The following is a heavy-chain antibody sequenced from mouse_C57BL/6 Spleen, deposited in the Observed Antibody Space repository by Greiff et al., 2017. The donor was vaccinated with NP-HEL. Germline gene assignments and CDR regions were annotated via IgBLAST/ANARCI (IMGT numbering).Heavy chain of an antibody. V-gene: IGHV3-6*01. Sequence: EVQLQESGPGLVKPSQSLSLTCSVTGYSITSGYYWNWIRQFPGNKLEWMGYISYAGSNNYNPSLKNRISITRDTSKNQFFLKLNSVTTEDTATYYCARGDGYYVDYWGQGTTLTVSS. CDR2: ISYAGSN. CDR3: ARGDGYYVDY. J-gene: IGHJ2*01. CDR1: GYSITSGYY. D-gene: IGHD2-3*01.